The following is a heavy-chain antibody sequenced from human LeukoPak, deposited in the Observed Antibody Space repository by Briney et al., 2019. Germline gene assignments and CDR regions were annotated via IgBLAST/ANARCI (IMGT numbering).Heavy chain of an antibody. CDR2: ISWNSGSI. J-gene: IGHJ6*02. CDR1: GFTFDDYA. D-gene: IGHD6-13*01. V-gene: IGHV3-9*01. Sequence: PGRSLRLSCAASGFTFDDYAMHWVRQAPGKGLEWVSGISWNSGSIGYADSVKGRFTISRDNAKNSLYLQMNSLRAEDTALYYCAKDLSSSWYPYCYGMDVWGQGTTVTVSS. CDR3: AKDLSSSWYPYCYGMDV.